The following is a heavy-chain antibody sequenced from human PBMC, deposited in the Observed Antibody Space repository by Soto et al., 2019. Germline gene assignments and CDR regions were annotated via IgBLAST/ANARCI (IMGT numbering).Heavy chain of an antibody. CDR3: ARSVSSYSSSWHGDYYYYGMDV. Sequence: PGESLKISCKGSGYSFTSYWIGWVRQMPGKGLEWMGIIYPGDSDTRYSPSFQGQVTISADKSISTAYLQWSSLKASDTAMYYCARSVSSYSSSWHGDYYYYGMDVWGQGTTVTVSS. J-gene: IGHJ6*02. D-gene: IGHD6-13*01. V-gene: IGHV5-51*01. CDR2: IYPGDSDT. CDR1: GYSFTSYW.